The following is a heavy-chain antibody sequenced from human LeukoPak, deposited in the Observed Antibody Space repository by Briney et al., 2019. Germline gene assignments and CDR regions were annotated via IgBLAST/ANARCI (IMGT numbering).Heavy chain of an antibody. J-gene: IGHJ6*02. V-gene: IGHV5-10-1*01. CDR3: ARHYSNDAMDV. CDR1: GDSFTSHW. CDR2: IDPSDSYT. Sequence: GESLKISCKVSGDSFTSHWISWVRQMPGKGLEWMGRIDPSDSYTNYSPSFQGHLTISDDKSISTAYLQWSSLKASDTAMYYCARHYSNDAMDVWGQGTTVTVSS. D-gene: IGHD4-11*01.